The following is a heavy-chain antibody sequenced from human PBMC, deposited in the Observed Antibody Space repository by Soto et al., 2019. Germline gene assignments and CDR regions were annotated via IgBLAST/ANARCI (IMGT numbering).Heavy chain of an antibody. CDR2: INPNSGGT. CDR3: ARDPAYYDFWSGRDYYYGMDV. Sequence: GXSVKVSCKASGYTFTGYYMHWVRQAPGQGLEWMGWINPNSGGTNYAQKFQGWVTMTRDTSISTAYMELSRLRSDDTAVYYCARDPAYYDFWSGRDYYYGMDVWGQGTTVTVSS. J-gene: IGHJ6*02. CDR1: GYTFTGYY. D-gene: IGHD3-3*01. V-gene: IGHV1-2*04.